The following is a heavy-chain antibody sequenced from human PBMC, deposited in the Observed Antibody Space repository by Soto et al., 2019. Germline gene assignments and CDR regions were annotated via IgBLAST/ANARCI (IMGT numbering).Heavy chain of an antibody. J-gene: IGHJ4*02. D-gene: IGHD6-19*01. V-gene: IGHV1-18*01. CDR1: GGTFSSYT. CDR3: AREYNSGSSLDY. Sequence: ASVKVSCKASGGTFSSYTISWVRQAPGQGLEWMGRISANNGKTNYAQNLQGRVTMTTDKSTSTAYMELRSLRPDDTAMYYCAREYNSGSSLDYWGQGTQVTVSS. CDR2: ISANNGKT.